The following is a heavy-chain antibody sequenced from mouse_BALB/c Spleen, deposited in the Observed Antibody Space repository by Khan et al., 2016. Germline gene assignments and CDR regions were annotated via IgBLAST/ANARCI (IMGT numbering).Heavy chain of an antibody. CDR2: IRTKSNNLST. CDR3: VRQNLRLYFDV. J-gene: IGHJ1*01. CDR1: GFTFNTYA. D-gene: IGHD1-1*01. V-gene: IGHV10-1*02. Sequence: EVQLVESGGGLVQPKGSLKLSCAASGFTFNTYAMDWVRQAPGKGLEWVARIRTKSNNLSTYYADSVKDRFTISRDDSQSMLYLQMNNLKTEDTAMYYCVRQNLRLYFDVWGAGTTVTVSS.